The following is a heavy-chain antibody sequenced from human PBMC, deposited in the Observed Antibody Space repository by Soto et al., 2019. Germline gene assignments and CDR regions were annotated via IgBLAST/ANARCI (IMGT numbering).Heavy chain of an antibody. J-gene: IGHJ3*01. CDR2: IKGDGSSI. Sequence: EVQLVESGGGLVQPGGSLRLSCEASGFTFSDYWIHWVRQVTGKGLVWVSRIKGDGSSINYADSVKGRFTISRDNAKNTLYLQMNSLRAEDTAVYYCARGIPGHYGFDVWGQGTMVTVSS. V-gene: IGHV3-74*01. CDR3: ARGIPGHYGFDV. D-gene: IGHD3-10*01. CDR1: GFTFSDYW.